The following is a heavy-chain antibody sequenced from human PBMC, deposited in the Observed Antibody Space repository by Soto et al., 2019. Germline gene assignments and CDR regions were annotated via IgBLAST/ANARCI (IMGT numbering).Heavy chain of an antibody. CDR1: GGSISSYY. J-gene: IGHJ6*03. CDR3: ARALRYCSSTSCAPGGYYYMDV. D-gene: IGHD2-2*01. V-gene: IGHV4-59*01. CDR2: IYYSGST. Sequence: SETLSLTCTVSGGSISSYYWSWIRQPPGKGLEWIGYIYYSGSTNYNPSLKSRVTISVDTFKNQFSLKLSSVTAADTAVYYCARALRYCSSTSCAPGGYYYMDVWGKGTTVTVSS.